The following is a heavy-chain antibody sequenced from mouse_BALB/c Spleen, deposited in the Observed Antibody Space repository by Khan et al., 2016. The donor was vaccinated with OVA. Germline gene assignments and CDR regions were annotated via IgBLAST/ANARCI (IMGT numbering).Heavy chain of an antibody. CDR1: GYTFTDFS. CDR2: ISTYYGDS. V-gene: IGHV1S137*01. D-gene: IGHD2-5*01. J-gene: IGHJ3*01. Sequence: QVQLVESGAELVRPGVSVKISCKGSGYTFTDFSMHWVKRSHAKSLEWIGVISTYYGDSIYNQNFKDKATLTVEKSSSQAYMELARLTSEDSANYYCASGTSNSRFNYWGQGTLVTVSA. CDR3: ASGTSNSRFNY.